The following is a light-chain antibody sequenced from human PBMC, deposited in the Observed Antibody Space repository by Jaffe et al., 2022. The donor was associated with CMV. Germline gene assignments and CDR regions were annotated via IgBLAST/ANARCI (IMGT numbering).Light chain of an antibody. CDR1: SSDVGRYNR. CDR3: SSYTTNTTWV. CDR2: EVT. V-gene: IGLV2-18*02. Sequence: QSALTQPPSVSGSPGQSVTISCTGTSSDVGRYNRVSWYQQPPGTAPKLMIYEVTSRPSGVPDRFSGSKSDNTASLTISGLQAEDEADYYCSSYTTNTTWVFGGGTKVTVL. J-gene: IGLJ3*02.